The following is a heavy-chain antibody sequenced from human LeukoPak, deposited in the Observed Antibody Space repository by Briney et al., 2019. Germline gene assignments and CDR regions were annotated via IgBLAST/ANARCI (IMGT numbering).Heavy chain of an antibody. V-gene: IGHV4-39*01. D-gene: IGHD2-15*01. CDR3: ARAGHCSGGSCYLDYFDY. CDR2: IYYNGNT. Sequence: SETLSLTCTVSGVSISTSSYYWGWLRQPPGTGLEWIGSIYYNGNTYYNPSLRSRVTISVDTSENQFSLKLNSVTAADTAVYYCARAGHCSGGSCYLDYFDYWGQGTLVTVSS. J-gene: IGHJ4*02. CDR1: GVSISTSSYY.